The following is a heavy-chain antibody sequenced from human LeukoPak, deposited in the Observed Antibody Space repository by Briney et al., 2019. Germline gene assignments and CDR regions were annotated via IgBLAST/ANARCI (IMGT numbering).Heavy chain of an antibody. J-gene: IGHJ6*02. V-gene: IGHV1-69*04. CDR1: GGTFGNYA. CDR3: ASPLCSTSTCYNGYYYYDMDV. CDR2: IIPIPNIA. D-gene: IGHD2-2*02. Sequence: GSSVTVSCKASGGTFGNYAISWVRQAPGQGLEWMGRIIPIPNIANYTQKFQGRVTITADKSTNTAYMELSSLRSEDTAVYYCASPLCSTSTCYNGYYYYDMDVWGQGTTVTVSS.